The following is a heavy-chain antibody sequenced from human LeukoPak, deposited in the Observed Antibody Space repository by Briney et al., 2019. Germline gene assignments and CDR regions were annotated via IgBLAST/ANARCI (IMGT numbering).Heavy chain of an antibody. CDR3: ARWTSYYYYGMDV. CDR2: IYSGGST. D-gene: IGHD3/OR15-3a*01. V-gene: IGHV3-53*01. J-gene: IGHJ6*02. CDR1: GFTVSSNY. Sequence: GGSLRLSCAASGFTVSSNYMSWVRQAPGKGLEWVSVIYSGGSTYYADSVKGRFTISRDNSKNTLYLQMNSLRAEDTAVYYCARWTSYYYYGMDVWGQGTTVTVSS.